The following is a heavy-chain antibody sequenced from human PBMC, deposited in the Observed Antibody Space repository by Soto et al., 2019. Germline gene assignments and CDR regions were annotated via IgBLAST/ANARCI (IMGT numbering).Heavy chain of an antibody. CDR3: AREAAGDVIDS. J-gene: IGHJ4*02. CDR2: ISSGSTTI. V-gene: IGHV3-48*01. Sequence: EVQLVESGGGLVQPGGSLRLSCAASGFTFSYYSMNWVRQAPGKGLEWVSYISSGSTTIYYAESVKGRFTISRDNGKNSLYLQMNSLRAEDTALYYCAREAAGDVIDSWGQGTLVTVSS. CDR1: GFTFSYYS. D-gene: IGHD3-16*01.